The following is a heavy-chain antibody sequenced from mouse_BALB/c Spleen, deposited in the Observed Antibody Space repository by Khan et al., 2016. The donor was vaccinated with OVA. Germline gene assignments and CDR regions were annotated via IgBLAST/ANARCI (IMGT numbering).Heavy chain of an antibody. D-gene: IGHD2-1*01. Sequence: EVELVESGGGLVEPGGSLKLSCAASGFTFSSFVMSWVRQTPEKRLEWVATISSAATYTYYPDSVKGRFTISRDNAKNTLYLQMNSLRSEDTAIYYCANGNYGWFAYWGQGTLVTVSA. CDR2: ISSAATYT. CDR3: ANGNYGWFAY. J-gene: IGHJ3*01. V-gene: IGHV5-9-1*01. CDR1: GFTFSSFV.